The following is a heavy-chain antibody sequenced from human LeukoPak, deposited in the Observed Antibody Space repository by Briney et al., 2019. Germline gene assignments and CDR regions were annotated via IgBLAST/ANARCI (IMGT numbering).Heavy chain of an antibody. Sequence: GGSLRLSCAASGFTFSSYSMNWVRQAPGKGLEWVSSISSSSSYIYYADSVKGRFTISRDNAKNSLYLQMNSLIAEDTAVYYCAGISLAYCGGNCYVAYFDSWAQGTLVTVSS. CDR2: ISSSSSYI. V-gene: IGHV3-21*01. CDR3: AGISLAYCGGNCYVAYFDS. CDR1: GFTFSSYS. J-gene: IGHJ4*02. D-gene: IGHD2-21*02.